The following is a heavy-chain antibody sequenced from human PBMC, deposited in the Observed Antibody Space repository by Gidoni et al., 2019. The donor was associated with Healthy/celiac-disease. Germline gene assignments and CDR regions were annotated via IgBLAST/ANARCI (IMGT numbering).Heavy chain of an antibody. CDR1: GFTFSSYA. D-gene: IGHD5-12*01. CDR3: AKDSNVGYSGYDSGDY. Sequence: EVQLLESGGGWVQPGGSLRLSCAASGFTFSSYAMSWVRQAPGKGLEWVSAISGSGGSTYYADSVTGRFTISRDNSKNTLYLQMNSLRAEDTAVYYCAKDSNVGYSGYDSGDYWGQGTLVTVSS. V-gene: IGHV3-23*01. J-gene: IGHJ4*02. CDR2: ISGSGGST.